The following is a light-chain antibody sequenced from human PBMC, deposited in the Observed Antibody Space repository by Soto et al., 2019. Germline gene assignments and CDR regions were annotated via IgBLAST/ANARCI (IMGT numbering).Light chain of an antibody. CDR1: QDITLY. Sequence: DIQMTQSPSSLSASVGDRVTITCQASQDITLYLNWYQHKPGKAPNLLIHDVSTLEPGVPARFSGRGSGTTFTLTIINLQPEDVATYYCQQYDSRPNTFGQGTKVDSK. CDR3: QQYDSRPNT. CDR2: DVS. V-gene: IGKV1-33*01. J-gene: IGKJ2*01.